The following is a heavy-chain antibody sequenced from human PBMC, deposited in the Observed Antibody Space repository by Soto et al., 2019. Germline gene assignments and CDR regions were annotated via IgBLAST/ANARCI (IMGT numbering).Heavy chain of an antibody. CDR1: GGSISSYY. CDR3: ARIAAPTHYFDY. J-gene: IGHJ4*02. CDR2: IYYSGST. Sequence: SETLSLTCTVSGGSISSYYWSWIRQPPGKGLEWIGYIYYSGSTNYNPSLKSRVTISVDTSKNQFSLKLSSVTAADTAVYHCARIAAPTHYFDYWGQGTLVTVSS. D-gene: IGHD6-13*01. V-gene: IGHV4-59*01.